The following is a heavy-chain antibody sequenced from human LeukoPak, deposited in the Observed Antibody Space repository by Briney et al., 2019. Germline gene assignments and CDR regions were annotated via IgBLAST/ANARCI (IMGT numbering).Heavy chain of an antibody. V-gene: IGHV1-69*13. CDR2: IIPIFGTA. D-gene: IGHD2-2*01. J-gene: IGHJ4*02. Sequence: ASVKVSCKASGGTFSSYAISWVRQAPGQGLEWMGGIIPIFGTANYAQKFQGRVTITADESTSTAYMELSSLRSEDTAVYYCARGGVPYCSSTSCYEYYFDYWGQGTLVTVSS. CDR3: ARGGVPYCSSTSCYEYYFDY. CDR1: GGTFSSYA.